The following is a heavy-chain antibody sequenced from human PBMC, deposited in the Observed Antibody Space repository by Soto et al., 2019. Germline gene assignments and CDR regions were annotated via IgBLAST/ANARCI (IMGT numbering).Heavy chain of an antibody. V-gene: IGHV4-59*01. CDR2: IYYSGST. CDR1: GVSSSSYY. CDR3: ARSRGGYFDY. Sequence: QVQLQESGPGLVKPSETLSLTCTVSGVSSSSYYWSWIRQPPGKGLESIGYIYYSGSTNYNPSLKSRVTISVDTSKNQFSLKLSSVTAADTAVYYCARSRGGYFDYWGQGTLVTVSS. J-gene: IGHJ4*02. D-gene: IGHD3-22*01.